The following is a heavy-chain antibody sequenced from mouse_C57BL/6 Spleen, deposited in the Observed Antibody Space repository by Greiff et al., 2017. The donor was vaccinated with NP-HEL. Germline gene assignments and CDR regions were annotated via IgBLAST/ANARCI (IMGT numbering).Heavy chain of an antibody. Sequence: EVQLQQSGAELVRPGASVKLSCTASGFNIKDDYMHWVKQRPEQGLEWIGWIDPENGDTEYASKFQGKATITADTSSNTAYLQLSSLTSEDTAVYYCTTHRPQAHFDDWGQGTTLTVSS. CDR3: TTHRPQAHFDD. J-gene: IGHJ2*01. CDR1: GFNIKDDY. CDR2: IDPENGDT. D-gene: IGHD3-2*02. V-gene: IGHV14-4*01.